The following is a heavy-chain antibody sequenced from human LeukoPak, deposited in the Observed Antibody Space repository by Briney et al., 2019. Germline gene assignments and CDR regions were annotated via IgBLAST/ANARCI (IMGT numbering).Heavy chain of an antibody. CDR2: IIPILGIA. V-gene: IGHV1-69*04. CDR1: GGTFSSYA. Sequence: GSSVKVSCKASGGTFSSYAISWVRQAPGQGLEWMGRIIPILGIANYAQKFQGRVTITADKSTSTAYMELSSLRSEDTAVYYCASFLDYGDYSFDYWGQGTLVTVSS. D-gene: IGHD4-17*01. J-gene: IGHJ4*02. CDR3: ASFLDYGDYSFDY.